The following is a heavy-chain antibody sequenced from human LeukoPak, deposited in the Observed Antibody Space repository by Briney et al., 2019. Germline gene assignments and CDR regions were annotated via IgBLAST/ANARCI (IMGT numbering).Heavy chain of an antibody. J-gene: IGHJ4*02. CDR3: AKVPGYCSSTSCYPGD. CDR2: IRYDGSNK. Sequence: GGSLRLSCAASGFTFSSYGMHWVRQAPGKGLEWMAFIRYDGSNKYYADSVKGRFTISRDNSKNTLYLQMNSLRAEDTAVYYCAKVPGYCSSTSCYPGDWGQGTLVTVSS. V-gene: IGHV3-30*02. CDR1: GFTFSSYG. D-gene: IGHD2-2*01.